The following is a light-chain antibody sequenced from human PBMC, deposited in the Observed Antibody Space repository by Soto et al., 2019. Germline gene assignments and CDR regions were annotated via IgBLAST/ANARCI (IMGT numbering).Light chain of an antibody. CDR3: QQYGSSPPDT. V-gene: IGKV3-20*01. CDR2: GAS. J-gene: IGKJ5*01. Sequence: EIVVTQSPGTLSLSPGERATLSCRASQSVSSSYLAWYQQKPGQAPRLLIYGASSRATGIPDRFSGSGSGTDFTLTISRLEPEDFAVYYCQQYGSSPPDTFGQGIRLEIK. CDR1: QSVSSSY.